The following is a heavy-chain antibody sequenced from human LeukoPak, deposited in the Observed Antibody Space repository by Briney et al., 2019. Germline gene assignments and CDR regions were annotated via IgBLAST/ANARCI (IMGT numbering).Heavy chain of an antibody. D-gene: IGHD2-2*01. CDR2: FDPEDGET. Sequence: ASVKVSCKASGYTFTGYYLHWVRQAPGKGLEWMGGFDPEDGETIYAQKFQGRVTMTEDTSTDTAYMELSSLRSEDTAVYYCATEGGDYCSSTSCYFNYWGQGTLVTVSS. CDR1: GYTFTGYY. V-gene: IGHV1-24*01. CDR3: ATEGGDYCSSTSCYFNY. J-gene: IGHJ4*02.